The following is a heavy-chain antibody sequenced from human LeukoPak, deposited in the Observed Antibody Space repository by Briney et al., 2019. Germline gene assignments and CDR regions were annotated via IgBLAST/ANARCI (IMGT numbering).Heavy chain of an antibody. CDR1: GYTFTSYG. CDR2: MNPNSGNT. J-gene: IGHJ4*02. D-gene: IGHD6-13*01. CDR3: ARASAAAGIDY. V-gene: IGHV1-8*02. Sequence: ASVKVSCKASGYTFTSYGISWVRQATGQGLEWMGWMNPNSGNTGYAQKFQGRVTMTRNTSISTAYMELSSLRSEDTAVYYCARASAAAGIDYWGQGTLVTVSS.